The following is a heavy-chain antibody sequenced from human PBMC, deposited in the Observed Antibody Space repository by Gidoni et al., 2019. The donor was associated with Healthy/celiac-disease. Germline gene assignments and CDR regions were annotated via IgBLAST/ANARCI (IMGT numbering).Heavy chain of an antibody. CDR3: ASGRVGVLRVDY. CDR2: IYYSGST. CDR1: GGSISRGGYP. D-gene: IGHD3-10*01. J-gene: IGHJ4*02. Sequence: QVQLQESGPGLVKPSQTLSLTCAAPGGSISRGGYPWSWTRQPPGKGLEWIGYIYYSGSTYYNPSLKGRVTISVDTSRSQFSLKLSSVTAADTAVYYCASGRVGVLRVDYWGQGTLVTVSS. V-gene: IGHV4-30-4*07.